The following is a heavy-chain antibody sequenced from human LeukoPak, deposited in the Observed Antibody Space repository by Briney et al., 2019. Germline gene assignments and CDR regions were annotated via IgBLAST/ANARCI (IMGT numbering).Heavy chain of an antibody. CDR3: ARGGWGTYDPGNLDF. D-gene: IGHD6-19*01. CDR1: GFNVSRNY. CDR2: IYSGGST. Sequence: PGGSLRRSCAASGFNVSRNYMNWVRQAPGKGLEWVSVIYSGGSTYYADSVKGRFTISRDISKNTLYLQINSLRAEDTALYYCARGGWGTYDPGNLDFWGQGTLVTVSS. V-gene: IGHV3-53*01. J-gene: IGHJ4*02.